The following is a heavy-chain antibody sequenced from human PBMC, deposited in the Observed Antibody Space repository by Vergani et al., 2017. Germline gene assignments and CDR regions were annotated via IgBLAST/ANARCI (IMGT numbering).Heavy chain of an antibody. J-gene: IGHJ4*02. CDR2: ISYDGSNK. Sequence: QVQLVESGGGVVQPGRSLRLSCAASGFTFSSYAMHWVRQAPGKGLEWVAVISYDGSNKYYADSVKGRFTISRDNSKNTLYLQMNSLRAEDTAVYYCASGYYYGSGSYHWGQGTLVTVSS. CDR1: GFTFSSYA. V-gene: IGHV3-30-3*01. D-gene: IGHD3-10*01. CDR3: ASGYYYGSGSYH.